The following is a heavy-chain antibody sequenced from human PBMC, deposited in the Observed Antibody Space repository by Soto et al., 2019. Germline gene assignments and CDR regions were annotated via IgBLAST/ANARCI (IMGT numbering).Heavy chain of an antibody. CDR3: ARSAPPIDY. J-gene: IGHJ4*02. CDR1: GYTFTSYA. Sequence: ASVKVSCKASGYTFTSYAMHWVRQAPGQRLEWMGWINAGNGNTKQSQKFQGGVTITRDTSASTAYMELSSLRSEDTAVYYCARSAPPIDYWGQGTLVT. V-gene: IGHV1-3*01. CDR2: INAGNGNT.